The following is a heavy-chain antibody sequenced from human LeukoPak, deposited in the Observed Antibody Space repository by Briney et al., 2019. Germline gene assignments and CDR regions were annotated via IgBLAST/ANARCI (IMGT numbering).Heavy chain of an antibody. CDR3: AKERGGTSYYYGMDA. Sequence: GGSLRLSCVASGFTFSIYAMSWVRQAPGKGLEWVSVISSSGGTTYYAGSAKGRFTISRDNSRNTLYLQMNSLGAEDTAVYYCAKERGGTSYYYGMDAWGQGTTVTIS. CDR2: ISSSGGTT. CDR1: GFTFSIYA. V-gene: IGHV3-23*01. J-gene: IGHJ6*02. D-gene: IGHD2-2*01.